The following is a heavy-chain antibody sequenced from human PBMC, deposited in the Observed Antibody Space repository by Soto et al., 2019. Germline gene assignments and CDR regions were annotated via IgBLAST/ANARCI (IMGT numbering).Heavy chain of an antibody. Sequence: GGSLRLSCAASGFTVSSNYMSWVRQAPGKGLEWVSVIYSGGSTYYAASVKGRFTISRDNSKNTLYLQMNSLRAEDTAVYYCARDQYEETGGMDVWGQGTTVTVSS. CDR2: IYSGGST. D-gene: IGHD2-2*01. J-gene: IGHJ6*02. CDR1: GFTVSSNY. V-gene: IGHV3-53*01. CDR3: ARDQYEETGGMDV.